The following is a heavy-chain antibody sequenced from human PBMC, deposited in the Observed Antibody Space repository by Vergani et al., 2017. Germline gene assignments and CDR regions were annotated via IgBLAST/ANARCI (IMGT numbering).Heavy chain of an antibody. CDR1: GFTFSSYA. CDR3: AKDLVGYYGSGCYYRT. J-gene: IGHJ5*02. V-gene: IGHV3-23*01. D-gene: IGHD3-10*01. CDR2: ISGSGGSK. Sequence: EVQLLESGGGLAQPGGSLRLSCAASGFTFSSYAMSWVRRAPGKGLEWVSAISGSGGSKYYADSVKGRFTSSRENSKNTLYLQMNSLRAEDTDVYYCAKDLVGYYGSGCYYRTWGQGTLVTVSS.